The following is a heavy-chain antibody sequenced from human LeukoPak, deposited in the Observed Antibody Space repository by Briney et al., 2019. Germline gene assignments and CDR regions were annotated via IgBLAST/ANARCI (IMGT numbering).Heavy chain of an antibody. J-gene: IGHJ4*02. CDR3: ARGMVRGVILGYADFGYYFDY. CDR1: GYSFTSYW. D-gene: IGHD3-10*01. V-gene: IGHV5-51*01. Sequence: GESLKISCKGSGYSFTSYWIGWVRQMPGKGLEWMGIIYPGDSDTRYSPSFQGQVTISADKSISTAYLQWSSLKASDTAMYYCARGMVRGVILGYADFGYYFDYWGQGTLVTVSS. CDR2: IYPGDSDT.